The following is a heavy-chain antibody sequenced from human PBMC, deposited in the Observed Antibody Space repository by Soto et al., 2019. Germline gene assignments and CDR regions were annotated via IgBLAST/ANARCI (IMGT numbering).Heavy chain of an antibody. Sequence: SETLSLTCTVSGGSISSYYWSWIRQPPGKGLEWIGYIYYSGSTNYNPSLKSRVTISVDTSKNQFSLKLRSVTAADTAMYYCARGYGDYGIDFWGQGTLVTVSS. V-gene: IGHV4-59*08. CDR2: IYYSGST. D-gene: IGHD4-17*01. CDR3: ARGYGDYGIDF. CDR1: GGSISSYY. J-gene: IGHJ4*02.